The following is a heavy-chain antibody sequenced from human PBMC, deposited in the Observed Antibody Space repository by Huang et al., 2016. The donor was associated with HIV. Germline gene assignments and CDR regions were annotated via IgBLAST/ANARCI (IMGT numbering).Heavy chain of an antibody. CDR2: VNHSGNN. CDR1: GGSFSGYN. CDR3: ARGTAAAHSDY. V-gene: IGHV4-34*01. D-gene: IGHD6-13*01. J-gene: IGHJ4*02. Sequence: QMQLQQWGAGLLKPSETLSLTCAVYGGSFSGYNWNWIRQSPGKGLEWLGEVNHSGNNNYHPSLKSRVTISVDTSKNQFSLKLSSVTAADTAVYYCARGTAAAHSDYWGQGTLVTVYS.